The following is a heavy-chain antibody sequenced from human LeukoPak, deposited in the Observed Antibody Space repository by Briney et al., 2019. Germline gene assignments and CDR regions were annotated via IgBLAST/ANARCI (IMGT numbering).Heavy chain of an antibody. D-gene: IGHD3-16*01. CDR2: IYYSRNT. V-gene: IGHV4-39*01. CDR3: ARHLNDYVWGPKSDY. CDR1: GGSVSSSSYY. J-gene: IGHJ4*02. Sequence: SQTLSLTCTVSGGSVSSSSYYWGWIRQPPGKGLEWIGSIYYSRNTYYNPSLKSRVTISVDTSRSHFSLRLASVTAADTAIYYCARHLNDYVWGPKSDYWGQGTLVTVSS.